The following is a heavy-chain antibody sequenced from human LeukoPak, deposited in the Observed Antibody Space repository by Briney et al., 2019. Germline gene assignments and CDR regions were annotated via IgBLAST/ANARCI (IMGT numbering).Heavy chain of an antibody. CDR1: GGAFSSYA. CDR2: IIPIFGTA. D-gene: IGHD3-22*01. CDR3: ARGRSGGYYDSSGYYWD. Sequence: SVKVSCKASGGAFSSYAISWVRQAPGQGLEWMGGIIPIFGTANYAQKFQGRVTITTDESTSTAYMELSSLRSEDTAVYYCARGRSGGYYDSSGYYWDWGQGTLVTVSS. V-gene: IGHV1-69*05. J-gene: IGHJ4*02.